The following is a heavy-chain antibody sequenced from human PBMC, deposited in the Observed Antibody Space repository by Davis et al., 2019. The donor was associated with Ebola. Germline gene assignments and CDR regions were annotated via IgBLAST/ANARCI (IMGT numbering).Heavy chain of an antibody. Sequence: MPSETLSLTCTVSGGSISSYYWRWLRQPPGKGLEWIGYIYYSGAIYYSGTTNYNPSLKSRVTMSLDTSKNQFSLKLSSVTAADTAVYYCARQWTLRDAFDVWGQGTMVTVSS. CDR1: GGSISSYY. D-gene: IGHD2-15*01. J-gene: IGHJ3*01. V-gene: IGHV4-59*08. CDR3: ARQWTLRDAFDV. CDR2: IYYSGAIYYSGTT.